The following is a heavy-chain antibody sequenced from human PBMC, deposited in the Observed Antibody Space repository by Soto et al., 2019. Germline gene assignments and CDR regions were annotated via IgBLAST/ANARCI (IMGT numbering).Heavy chain of an antibody. D-gene: IGHD3-9*01. V-gene: IGHV3-15*01. CDR3: TTDFFDWLLYGYGMDV. Sequence: PGGSLRLSCAASGFTFSNAWMSWVRQAPGKGLEWVGRIKSKTDGGTTDYAAPVKGRFTISRDDSKNTLYLQMNSLKTEDTAVYYCTTDFFDWLLYGYGMDVWGQGTTVTVS. J-gene: IGHJ6*02. CDR1: GFTFSNAW. CDR2: IKSKTDGGTT.